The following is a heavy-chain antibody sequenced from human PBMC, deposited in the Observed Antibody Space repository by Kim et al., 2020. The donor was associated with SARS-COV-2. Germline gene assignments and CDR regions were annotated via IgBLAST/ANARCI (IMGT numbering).Heavy chain of an antibody. V-gene: IGHV3-33*01. CDR1: GFTFSSYG. J-gene: IGHJ4*02. D-gene: IGHD2-21*02. Sequence: GGSLRLSCAASGFTFSSYGMHWVRQAPGKGLEWVAVIWYDGSNKYYADSVKGRFTISRDNSKNTLYLQMNSLRAEDTAVYYCARDMLDCGCDCYPDYWGQGTLVTVSS. CDR2: IWYDGSNK. CDR3: ARDMLDCGCDCYPDY.